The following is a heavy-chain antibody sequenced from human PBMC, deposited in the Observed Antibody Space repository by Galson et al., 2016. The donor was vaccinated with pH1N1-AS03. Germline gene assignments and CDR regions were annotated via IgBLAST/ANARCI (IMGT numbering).Heavy chain of an antibody. CDR1: GFTFSTYW. CDR3: FEINNG. CDR2: IKPDGSEK. D-gene: IGHD2-8*01. J-gene: IGHJ4*02. Sequence: SCAVSGFTFSTYWMSWVRQAPGKGLEWVANIKPDGSEKYYVDSVKGRFTISRDNAKNSLFLQMNSLRPEDTAVYYCFEINNGGGQGTLVTVSS. V-gene: IGHV3-7*03.